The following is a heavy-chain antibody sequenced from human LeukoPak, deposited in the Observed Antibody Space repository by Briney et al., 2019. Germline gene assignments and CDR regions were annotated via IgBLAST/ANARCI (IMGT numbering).Heavy chain of an antibody. CDR1: GGSISSGGYY. D-gene: IGHD6-13*01. CDR3: ARERYSSSYYYYYMDV. Sequence: SETLSLTCTVSGGSISSGGYYWSWIRQHPGKGLEWIGYIYYSGSTYYNPSLKSRVTISVDTSKNQFSLKLSSVTAADTAVYYCARERYSSSYYYYYMDVWGKGTTVTVSS. J-gene: IGHJ6*03. CDR2: IYYSGST. V-gene: IGHV4-31*03.